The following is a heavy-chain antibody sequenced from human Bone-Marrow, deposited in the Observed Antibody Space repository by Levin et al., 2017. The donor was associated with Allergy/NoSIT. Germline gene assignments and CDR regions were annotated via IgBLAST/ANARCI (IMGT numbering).Heavy chain of an antibody. CDR3: AKDILRSDGSGSYYNSDAFDI. D-gene: IGHD3-10*01. CDR1: GFTFDDYA. CDR2: ISWNSGSI. V-gene: IGHV3-9*01. J-gene: IGHJ3*02. Sequence: GGSLRLSCAASGFTFDDYAMHWVRQAPGKGLEWVSGISWNSGSIGYADSVKGRFTISRDNAKNSLYLQMNSLRAEDTALYYCAKDILRSDGSGSYYNSDAFDIWGQGTMVTVSS.